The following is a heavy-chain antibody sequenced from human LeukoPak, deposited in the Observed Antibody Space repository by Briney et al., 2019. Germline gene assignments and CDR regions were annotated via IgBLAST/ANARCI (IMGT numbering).Heavy chain of an antibody. CDR2: INHSGST. Sequence: SETLSLTCAVYGVTFSGYYWNWIRQLPGKGLEWIWEINHSGSTNYTPSLKSRVTISVDTSKNQFSLKLSSAPAADTAVFYCVKFKRRPRTYSYDYEFWGQGTLVTVSP. CDR1: GVTFSGYY. J-gene: IGHJ4*02. CDR3: VKFKRRPRTYSYDYEF. V-gene: IGHV4-34*08. D-gene: IGHD5-18*01.